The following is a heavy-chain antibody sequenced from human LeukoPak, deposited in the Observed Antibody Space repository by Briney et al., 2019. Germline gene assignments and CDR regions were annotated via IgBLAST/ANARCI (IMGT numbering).Heavy chain of an antibody. J-gene: IGHJ4*02. CDR3: ARVGGYSSGWLDY. CDR2: IIPIFGTA. V-gene: IGHV1-69*13. CDR1: GGTFSSYA. Sequence: GASVTVSCTASGGTFSSYAISWVRQAPGQGLEWMGGIIPIFGTANYAQKFQGRVTITADESTSTAYMELSSLRSEDTAVYYCARVGGYSSGWLDYWGQGTLVTVSS. D-gene: IGHD6-19*01.